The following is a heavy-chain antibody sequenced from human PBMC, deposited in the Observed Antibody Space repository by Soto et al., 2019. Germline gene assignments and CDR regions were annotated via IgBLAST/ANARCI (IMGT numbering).Heavy chain of an antibody. D-gene: IGHD3-16*02. V-gene: IGHV4-39*01. CDR1: GGSISSSSYY. CDR2: IYYSGST. Sequence: QLQLQESGPGLVKPSETLSLTCTVSGGSISSSSYYWGWIRQPPGKGLEWIGSIYYSGSTYYNPSLKSRVTISVDTSKNQFSLKLSSVTAADTAVYYCARQFEELSDLDYWGQGTLVTVSS. J-gene: IGHJ4*02. CDR3: ARQFEELSDLDY.